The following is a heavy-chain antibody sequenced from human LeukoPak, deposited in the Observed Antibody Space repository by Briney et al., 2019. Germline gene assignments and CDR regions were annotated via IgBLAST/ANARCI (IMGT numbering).Heavy chain of an antibody. J-gene: IGHJ4*02. Sequence: SETLSLTCAVSGGSISSSNWWSWVRQPPGKGLEWIGEIYHSGSTNYNPSLKSRVTISVDTSKNQFSLKLSSVTAADTAVYYCATEIQNIAGRVYWGQGTLVTVSS. CDR3: ATEIQNIAGRVY. CDR2: IYHSGST. V-gene: IGHV4-4*02. CDR1: GGSISSSNW. D-gene: IGHD6-6*01.